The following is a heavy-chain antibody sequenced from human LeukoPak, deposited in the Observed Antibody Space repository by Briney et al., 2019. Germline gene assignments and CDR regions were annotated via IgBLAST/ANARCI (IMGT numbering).Heavy chain of an antibody. V-gene: IGHV3-23*01. J-gene: IGHJ4*02. CDR2: VSTSGRST. D-gene: IGHD3-22*01. Sequence: GGSLRLSCAASGFTFSTYAMSWVRQAPGKGLEWVSTVSTSGRSTYYADSVKGRFTISRDNSKNTLFLQMNSLTAEDTAVYYCARREDSSGYSFDYWGQGTLVTVSS. CDR1: GFTFSTYA. CDR3: ARREDSSGYSFDY.